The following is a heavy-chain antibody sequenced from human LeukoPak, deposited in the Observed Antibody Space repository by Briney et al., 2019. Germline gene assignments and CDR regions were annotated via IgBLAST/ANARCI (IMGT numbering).Heavy chain of an antibody. CDR1: GGSISSSIYY. CDR2: IYYTGST. Sequence: PSETLSLTCTVSGGSISSSIYYWGWIRQPPGKGLEWIGTIYYTGSTYYNPSLKSRVTISVDMSKNQFSLKLASVTAADTAVFYCAKQSGSHFRFDYWGQGTLVTVSS. CDR3: AKQSGSHFRFDY. V-gene: IGHV4-39*01. D-gene: IGHD1-26*01. J-gene: IGHJ4*02.